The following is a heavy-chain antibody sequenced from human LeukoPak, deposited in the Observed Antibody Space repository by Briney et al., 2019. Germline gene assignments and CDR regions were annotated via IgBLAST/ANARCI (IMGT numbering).Heavy chain of an antibody. D-gene: IGHD3-10*01. CDR3: AKDRRSGTPDAFDM. CDR2: IRGSGDNT. V-gene: IGHV3-23*01. Sequence: GGSLRLSCAPSGLTFSSYGMRWVRQGTGKGLEWVSAIRGSGDNTFYVDSVKGRYTIYRDNSKNTVYLQMNSLGAEDTAVYYCAKDRRSGTPDAFDMWGQRTMVTVSS. J-gene: IGHJ3*02. CDR1: GLTFSSYG.